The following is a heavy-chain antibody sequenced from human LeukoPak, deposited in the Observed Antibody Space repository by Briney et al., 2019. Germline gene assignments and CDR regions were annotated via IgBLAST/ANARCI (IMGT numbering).Heavy chain of an antibody. Sequence: ASVKVSCKASGYTFAGYYINWVRQAPGQRLEWMAWINPNSGGTIYAEKFQDRVTLTRGTSINTAYLELSSLRSDDTAVYYCARGFTWELDTTYYFDLWGQGTLITVSS. V-gene: IGHV1-2*02. J-gene: IGHJ4*02. D-gene: IGHD1-26*01. CDR2: INPNSGGT. CDR1: GYTFAGYY. CDR3: ARGFTWELDTTYYFDL.